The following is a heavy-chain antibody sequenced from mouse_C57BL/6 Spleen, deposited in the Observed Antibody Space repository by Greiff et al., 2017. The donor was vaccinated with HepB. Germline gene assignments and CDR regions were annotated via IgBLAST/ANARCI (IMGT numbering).Heavy chain of an antibody. V-gene: IGHV1-15*01. CDR1: GYTFTDYE. D-gene: IGHD1-1*01. CDR2: IDPETGGT. CDR3: TTASYGSRMDYYAMDY. J-gene: IGHJ4*01. Sequence: VQLQQSGAELVRPGASVTLSCKASGYTFTDYEMHWVKQTPVHGLEWIGAIDPETGGTAYNQKFKGKAILTADKSSSTAYMELRSLTSEDTAVYYCTTASYGSRMDYYAMDYWGQGTSVTVSS.